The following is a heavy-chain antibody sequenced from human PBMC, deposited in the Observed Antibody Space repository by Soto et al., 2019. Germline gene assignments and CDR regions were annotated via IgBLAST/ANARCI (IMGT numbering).Heavy chain of an antibody. J-gene: IGHJ6*02. CDR1: GFTFSSYA. CDR2: ISGSGGST. Sequence: GGSLRLSCAASGFTFSSYAMSWVRQAPGKGLEWVSAISGSGGSTYYADSVKGRFTISRDNSKNTLYLQMNSLRAEDTAVYYCAKDSGRKAYYYYGMDVWGHGTTVTVSS. CDR3: AKDSGRKAYYYYGMDV. V-gene: IGHV3-23*01. D-gene: IGHD6-25*01.